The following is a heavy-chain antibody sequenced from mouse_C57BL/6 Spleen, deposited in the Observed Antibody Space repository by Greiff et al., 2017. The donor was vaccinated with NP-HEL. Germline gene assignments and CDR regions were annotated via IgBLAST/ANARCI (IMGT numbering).Heavy chain of an antibody. CDR2: ISSGGDYI. Sequence: EVQLVESGEGLVKPGGSLKLSCAASGFTFSSYAMSWVRQTPEKRLEWVAYISSGGDYIYYADTVKGRFTISRDNARNTLYLQMSSLKSEDTAMYYCTSGENYYYAMDYWGQGTSVTVSS. V-gene: IGHV5-9-1*02. J-gene: IGHJ4*01. CDR1: GFTFSSYA. CDR3: TSGENYYYAMDY.